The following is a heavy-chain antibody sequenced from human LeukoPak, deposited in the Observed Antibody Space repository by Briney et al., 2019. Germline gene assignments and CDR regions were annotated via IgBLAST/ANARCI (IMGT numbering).Heavy chain of an antibody. Sequence: GGSLRLSCAASGFTFSSYWMSWVRQAPGKGLEWVANIKQDGSEKYYVDSVKGRFTISRDNAKNSLYLQMNSLRAEDTAVYYCARDPNSNWGWYYYYGMDVWGQGTTVTVSS. J-gene: IGHJ6*02. CDR3: ARDPNSNWGWYYYYGMDV. CDR2: IKQDGSEK. V-gene: IGHV3-7*01. D-gene: IGHD7-27*01. CDR1: GFTFSSYW.